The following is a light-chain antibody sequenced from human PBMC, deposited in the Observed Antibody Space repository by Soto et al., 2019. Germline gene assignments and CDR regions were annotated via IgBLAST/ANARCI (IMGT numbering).Light chain of an antibody. CDR2: RAS. CDR1: QSIGSR. J-gene: IGKJ1*01. Sequence: DIQMTQSPSALSASVGDTVTLTCRASQSIGSRLAWYQQKPGRPPKLLIYRASSSQSGVPSRFSGSGSGTEFTLTIHSLQPDDFANYYCQQYNIFGTFGQGTKVDIK. V-gene: IGKV1-5*03. CDR3: QQYNIFGT.